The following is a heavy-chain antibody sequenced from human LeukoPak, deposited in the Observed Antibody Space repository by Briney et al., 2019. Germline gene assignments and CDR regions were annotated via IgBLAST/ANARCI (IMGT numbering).Heavy chain of an antibody. J-gene: IGHJ1*01. D-gene: IGHD3-22*01. CDR2: INPNSGGT. V-gene: IGHV1-2*02. CDR1: GYTFTGYY. Sequence: ASVKVSCKASGYTFTGYYMHWVRQAPGRGLEWMGWINPNSGGTNYAQKFQGRVTMTRDTSISTAYMELSRLRSDDTAVYYCAKTQGVVVISLSPPYFQHWGQGTLVTVSS. CDR3: AKTQGVVVISLSPPYFQH.